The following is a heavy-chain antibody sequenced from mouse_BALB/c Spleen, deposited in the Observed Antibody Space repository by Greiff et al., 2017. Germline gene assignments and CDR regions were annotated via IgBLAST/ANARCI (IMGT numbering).Heavy chain of an antibody. V-gene: IGHV6-6*02. J-gene: IGHJ4*01. CDR2: IRLKSNNYAT. D-gene: IGHD2-4*01. CDR3: TRDYPYYAMDY. CDR1: GFTFSNYW. Sequence: EVKVEESGGGLVQPGGSMKLSCVASGFTFSNYWMNWVRQSPEKGLEWVAEIRLKSNNYATHYAESVKGRFTISRDDSKSSVYLQMNNLRAEDTGIYYCTRDYPYYAMDYWGQGTSVTVSS.